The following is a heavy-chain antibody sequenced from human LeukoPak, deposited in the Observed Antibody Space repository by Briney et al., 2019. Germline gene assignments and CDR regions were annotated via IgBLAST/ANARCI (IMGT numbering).Heavy chain of an antibody. V-gene: IGHV3-23*01. CDR3: AKYRGFGDSYDS. Sequence: GGSLRLSCAASGFTLGAMSWLRQAPGKGLEWVSTIGDSGGSTYYADSVKGRFTISRDNSKNTLYLQMNSLRAEDSAVYYCAKYRGFGDSYDSWGQGALVTVSS. J-gene: IGHJ4*02. CDR2: IGDSGGST. CDR1: GFTLGAM. D-gene: IGHD3-10*01.